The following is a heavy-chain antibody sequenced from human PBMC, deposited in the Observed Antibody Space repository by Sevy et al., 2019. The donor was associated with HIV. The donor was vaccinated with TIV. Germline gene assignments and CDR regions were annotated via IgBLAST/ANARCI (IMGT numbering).Heavy chain of an antibody. J-gene: IGHJ4*02. D-gene: IGHD3-3*01. CDR3: ATKGNFWSGYQYFDY. CDR2: IKSNTDGGTT. CDR1: GITFTNAW. Sequence: GGSLRLSCAASGITFTNAWMTWVRQAPGKGLEWVGRIKSNTDGGTTDYDAPVKGRFTISRDDSKSTLFLQMHSLKTDDTAVYYCATKGNFWSGYQYFDYWGQGTLVTVSS. V-gene: IGHV3-15*01.